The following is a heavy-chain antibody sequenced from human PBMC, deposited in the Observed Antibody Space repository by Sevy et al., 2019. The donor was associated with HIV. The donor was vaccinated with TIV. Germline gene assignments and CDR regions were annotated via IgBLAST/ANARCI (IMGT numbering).Heavy chain of an antibody. D-gene: IGHD3-10*01. CDR2: IDWDGGST. Sequence: GGSLRLSCAASGFTFDDYAMHWVRQAPGKGLEWVSRIDWDGGSTYYADSVKGRFTISRDNSKKSLYLQMNSLRAEDTAFYYCAKGSGGSGSYYDSWGQGTLVTVSS. CDR1: GFTFDDYA. CDR3: AKGSGGSGSYYDS. V-gene: IGHV3-43D*04. J-gene: IGHJ4*02.